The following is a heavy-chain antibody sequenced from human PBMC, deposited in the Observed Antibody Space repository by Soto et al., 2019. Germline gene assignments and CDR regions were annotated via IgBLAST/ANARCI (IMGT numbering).Heavy chain of an antibody. D-gene: IGHD2-2*01. CDR2: IKSKTDGGTN. Sequence: GGSLRLSCAASGFTFSNAWMSWVRQAPGKGLEWVGRIKSKTDGGTNDYGEPVKGRFTISRDDSKNTLYLQMNSLKTEDTAVYYCTTVDIVVVPAAMRWGQGTLVTVSS. V-gene: IGHV3-15*01. CDR1: GFTFSNAW. CDR3: TTVDIVVVPAAMR. J-gene: IGHJ4*02.